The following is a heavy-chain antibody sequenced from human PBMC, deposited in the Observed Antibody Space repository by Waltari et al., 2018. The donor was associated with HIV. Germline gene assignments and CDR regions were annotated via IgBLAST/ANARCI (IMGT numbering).Heavy chain of an antibody. J-gene: IGHJ5*02. CDR3: ARADDFWSGYPNWFDP. CDR2: IYHSGST. CDR1: GYSLTSGYY. V-gene: IGHV4-38-2*02. D-gene: IGHD3-3*01. Sequence: QVQLQESGPGLVQPSETLSLTCPVSGYSLTSGYYWGWIRQPPGKGLEWIGSIYHSGSTYYNPSLKSRVTISVDTSKNQFSLKLSSVTAADTAVYYCARADDFWSGYPNWFDPWGQGTLVTVSS.